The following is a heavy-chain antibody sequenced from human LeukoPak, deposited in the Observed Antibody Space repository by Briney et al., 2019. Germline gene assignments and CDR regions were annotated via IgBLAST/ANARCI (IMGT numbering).Heavy chain of an antibody. CDR2: INPNSGGT. V-gene: IGHV1-2*02. D-gene: IGHD6-19*01. Sequence: GASVKVSCKASGGTFSSYAISWVRQAPGQGLEWMGWINPNSGGTNYAQKFQGRVTMTRDTSISTAYMELSRLRSDDTAVYYCARIAVAVTGYYYYYMDVWGKGTTVTVSS. J-gene: IGHJ6*03. CDR3: ARIAVAVTGYYYYYMDV. CDR1: GGTFSSYA.